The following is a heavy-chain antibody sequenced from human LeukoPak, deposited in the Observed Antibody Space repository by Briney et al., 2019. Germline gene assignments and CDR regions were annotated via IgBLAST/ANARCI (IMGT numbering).Heavy chain of an antibody. V-gene: IGHV1-24*01. Sequence: ASVKVSCKVSGYTLTELSMHWVRQAPGKGLEWMGGFDPEDGETIYAQKFQGRVTMTEDTSTDTAYMELSSLRSEDTAVYYCGCMGYSGYERRGAFDIWGQGTMVTVSS. D-gene: IGHD5-12*01. J-gene: IGHJ3*02. CDR1: GYTLTELS. CDR2: FDPEDGET. CDR3: GCMGYSGYERRGAFDI.